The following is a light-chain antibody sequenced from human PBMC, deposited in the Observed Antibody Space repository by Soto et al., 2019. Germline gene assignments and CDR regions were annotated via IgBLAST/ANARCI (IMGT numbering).Light chain of an antibody. J-gene: IGKJ4*01. Sequence: DIQMTQSPSTLSASVGDRVTITCRASQTISTWLAWYQQKPGKAPKLLIYDASNLESGVPSRFSGSGSGTEFTLTISSLQPDDFATYYCQQYNSYGLTFGGGTKVDIK. CDR1: QTISTW. CDR3: QQYNSYGLT. V-gene: IGKV1-5*01. CDR2: DAS.